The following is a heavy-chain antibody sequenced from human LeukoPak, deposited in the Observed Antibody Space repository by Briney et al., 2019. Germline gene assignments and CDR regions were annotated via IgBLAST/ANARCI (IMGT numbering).Heavy chain of an antibody. J-gene: IGHJ5*02. CDR3: AKITPGDYARERFNWFGP. Sequence: SETLSLTCTVSGGSISSSGYDWAWIRQPPGKGLEWIGTIYSNGRTSYNPSLKSRVTIFLDTSKNQFSLKLSSVTAADTAVYYCAKITPGDYARERFNWFGPWGQGTLVTVSS. CDR1: GGSISSSGYD. CDR2: IYSNGRT. V-gene: IGHV4-39*01. D-gene: IGHD4-17*01.